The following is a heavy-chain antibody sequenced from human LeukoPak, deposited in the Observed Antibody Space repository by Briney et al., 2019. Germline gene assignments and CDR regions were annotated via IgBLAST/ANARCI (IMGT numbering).Heavy chain of an antibody. D-gene: IGHD4-17*01. Sequence: SETLSLTCTVSVGAISGYYWTWIRQPARKGLEWIGRIYTSGSTYYNPSLKSRLTMSVDTSKNQFSLKLSSVTAAATAVYYCARAVTTSDWYFDLWGRGTLVTVSS. CDR2: IYTSGST. CDR1: VGAISGYY. V-gene: IGHV4-4*07. CDR3: ARAVTTSDWYFDL. J-gene: IGHJ2*01.